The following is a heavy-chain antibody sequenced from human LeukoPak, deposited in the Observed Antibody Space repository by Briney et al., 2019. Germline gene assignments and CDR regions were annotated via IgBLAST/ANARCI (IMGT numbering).Heavy chain of an antibody. V-gene: IGHV5-51*01. CDR2: IYPGDSAT. Sequence: GESLKISCKGSGYNFDNYWIGWVRQIPAKGLEWMGIIYPGDSATRYSPSFQGQVSISVDKSMSTSYLQWSSLKASDTAMYYCARHARDTRGYGGIHGDYWGQGTLVTVSS. CDR1: GYNFDNYW. D-gene: IGHD5-12*01. CDR3: ARHARDTRGYGGIHGDY. J-gene: IGHJ4*02.